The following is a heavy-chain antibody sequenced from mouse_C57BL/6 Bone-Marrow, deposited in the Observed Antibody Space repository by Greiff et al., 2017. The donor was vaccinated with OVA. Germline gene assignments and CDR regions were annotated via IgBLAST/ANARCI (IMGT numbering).Heavy chain of an antibody. V-gene: IGHV1-19*01. J-gene: IGHJ1*03. Sequence: VQLKESGPVLVKPGASVKMSCKASGYTFTDYYMNWVKQSHGKSLEWIGVINPYNGGTSYNQKFKGKATLTVDKSSSTAYMELNSLTSEDSAVYYCARGYSNSWYFDVWGTGTTVTVSS. CDR3: ARGYSNSWYFDV. D-gene: IGHD2-5*01. CDR2: INPYNGGT. CDR1: GYTFTDYY.